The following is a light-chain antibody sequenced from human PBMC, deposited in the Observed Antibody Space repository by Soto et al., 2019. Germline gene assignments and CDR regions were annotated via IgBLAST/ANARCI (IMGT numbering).Light chain of an antibody. CDR1: QSISTW. CDR2: KAS. J-gene: IGKJ1*01. Sequence: DIQMTQSPSTLSASVGDRVTITCRASQSISTWLAWYQQKPGKAPNLLIYKASYLASGVPSRFSGGGSGTEFTLTISSLQPDDFATYYCQQYSSYWTFGQGTKADIK. V-gene: IGKV1-5*03. CDR3: QQYSSYWT.